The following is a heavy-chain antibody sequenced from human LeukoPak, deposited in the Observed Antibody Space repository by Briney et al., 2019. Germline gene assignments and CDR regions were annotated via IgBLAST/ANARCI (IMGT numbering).Heavy chain of an antibody. CDR1: GFTFSSYA. CDR3: AKDPDYDILTGVM. D-gene: IGHD3-9*01. Sequence: GGSLRLSCAASGFTFSSYAMSWVRQAPGKGLEWVSAISGSGGSTYYADSVKGRFTISRDNSKNTLYLQMNSPRAEDTAVYYCAKDPDYDILTGVMWGQGTLVTVSS. J-gene: IGHJ4*02. CDR2: ISGSGGST. V-gene: IGHV3-23*01.